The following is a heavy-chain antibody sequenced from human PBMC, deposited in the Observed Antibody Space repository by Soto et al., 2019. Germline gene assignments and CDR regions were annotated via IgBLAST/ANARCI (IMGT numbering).Heavy chain of an antibody. V-gene: IGHV4-4*02. D-gene: IGHD3-10*01. J-gene: IGHJ4*02. CDR3: ARRWGEGRVDY. CDR2: IYHSGST. CDR1: GGSISSSNW. Sequence: QVQLQESGPGLVKPSGTLSLTCAVSGGSISSSNWWSWVRQPPGKGLQWIGEIYHSGSTNYIPSPKRRVTISGDKSRNQFSLKLSPVTAADTAVYYCARRWGEGRVDYWGQGTLVTVSS.